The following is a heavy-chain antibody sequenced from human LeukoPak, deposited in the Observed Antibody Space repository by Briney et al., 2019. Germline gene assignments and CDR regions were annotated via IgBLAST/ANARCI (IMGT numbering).Heavy chain of an antibody. CDR3: ARDLAYYYDSSGYYSLFDY. D-gene: IGHD3-22*01. Sequence: SETLSLTCTVSGGSISSYYWSWIRQPAGKGLEWLGRIYTSGSTNYNPSLKSRVTMSVDTSKNQFSLKLSSVTAADTAVYYCARDLAYYYDSSGYYSLFDYWGQGTLVTVSS. J-gene: IGHJ4*02. CDR2: IYTSGST. CDR1: GGSISSYY. V-gene: IGHV4-4*07.